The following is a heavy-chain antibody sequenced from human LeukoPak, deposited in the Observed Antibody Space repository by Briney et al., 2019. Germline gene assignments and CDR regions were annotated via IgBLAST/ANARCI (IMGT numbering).Heavy chain of an antibody. V-gene: IGHV4-30-4*01. J-gene: IGHJ4*02. CDR2: IYDSGST. Sequence: SETLSLTCTVSGASIRSGDYYWSWIRQPPGKGLEWIGYIYDSGSTYYNPSLKSRITISVDTSENRFSLKLSSVTATDTAVYYCARRIVVVVAADDYFDYWGQGTLVTVSS. CDR1: GASIRSGDYY. D-gene: IGHD2-15*01. CDR3: ARRIVVVVAADDYFDY.